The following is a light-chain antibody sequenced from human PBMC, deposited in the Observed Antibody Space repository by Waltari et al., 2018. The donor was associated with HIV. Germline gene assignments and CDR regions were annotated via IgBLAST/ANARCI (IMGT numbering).Light chain of an antibody. CDR1: HLGNKY. Sequence: SYDLTQPPSVSVSPGQTARITCSGDHLGNKYIWWYQQKSGQSPVPVIYHDSKRPPGIPERFSGSSSGHTATLTISETQTVDEADYYCQTWDNNFYVFGTGTKVTVL. CDR3: QTWDNNFYV. CDR2: HDS. V-gene: IGLV3-1*01. J-gene: IGLJ1*01.